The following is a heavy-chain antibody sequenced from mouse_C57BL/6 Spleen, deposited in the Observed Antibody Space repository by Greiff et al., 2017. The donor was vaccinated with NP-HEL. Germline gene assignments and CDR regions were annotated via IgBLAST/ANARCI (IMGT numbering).Heavy chain of an antibody. Sequence: EVKLMESGGGLVKPGGSLKLSCAASGFTFSDYGMHWVRQAPEKGLEWVAYISSGSSTIYYADTVKGRFTISRDNAKNTLFLQMTSLRSEDTAMYYGARGAVVPFYYAMDYWGQGTSVTVSS. D-gene: IGHD1-1*01. CDR2: ISSGSSTI. J-gene: IGHJ4*01. CDR1: GFTFSDYG. CDR3: ARGAVVPFYYAMDY. V-gene: IGHV5-17*01.